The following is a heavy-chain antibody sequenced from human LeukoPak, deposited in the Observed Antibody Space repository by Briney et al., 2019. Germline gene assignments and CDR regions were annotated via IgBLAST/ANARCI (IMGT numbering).Heavy chain of an antibody. CDR2: IGTAGDT. V-gene: IGHV3-13*01. D-gene: IGHD6-19*01. CDR1: GFTFSSYS. Sequence: GGSLRLSCAASGFTFSSYSMTWVRQAPGKGLEWVSAIGTAGDTYYPGSVKGRFTISRENAKNSLYLQMNSLRAEDTALYYCAKGASIAVSGTLDYWGQGTLVTVSS. CDR3: AKGASIAVSGTLDY. J-gene: IGHJ4*02.